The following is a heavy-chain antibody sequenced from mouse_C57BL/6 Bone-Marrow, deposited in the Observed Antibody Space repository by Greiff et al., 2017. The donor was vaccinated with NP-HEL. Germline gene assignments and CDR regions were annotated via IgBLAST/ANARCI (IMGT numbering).Heavy chain of an antibody. V-gene: IGHV1-81*01. J-gene: IGHJ2*01. CDR2: IHPNSGST. Sequence: VQLQQSGAELARPGASVKLSCKASGYTFTSYGISWVKQRTGQGLEWIGMIHPNSGSTNYNEKFKSKATLTVDKSSSTAYMQLSSLTSEDSAVYYCATVDYWGQGTTLTVSS. CDR1: GYTFTSYG. CDR3: ATVDY.